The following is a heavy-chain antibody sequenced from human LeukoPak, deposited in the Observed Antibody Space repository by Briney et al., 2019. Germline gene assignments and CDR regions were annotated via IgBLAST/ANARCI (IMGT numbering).Heavy chain of an antibody. Sequence: PGGSLRLSCVASAFTFKTYTLNWVRQTPGKGLEWVSYISTAGNLINYADSVRGRFTISRDNAKNSLYLYTNSLTPEDTAVYYCARTVEGHFDFRGQGTLVTVSS. CDR1: AFTFKTYT. CDR2: ISTAGNLI. V-gene: IGHV3-21*01. J-gene: IGHJ4*02. CDR3: ARTVEGHFDF. D-gene: IGHD5-24*01.